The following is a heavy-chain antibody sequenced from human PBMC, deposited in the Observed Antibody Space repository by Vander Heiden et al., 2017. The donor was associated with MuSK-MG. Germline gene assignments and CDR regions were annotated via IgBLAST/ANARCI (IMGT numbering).Heavy chain of an antibody. J-gene: IGHJ4*02. D-gene: IGHD3-10*01. CDR1: GFTFSSSA. CDR3: AKGGSGSYYTWAAKDY. V-gene: IGHV3-23*01. CDR2: ISGSGGST. Sequence: EVQLLESGGGLVQPGGSLRLSCAASGFTFSSSALSWVRPAPGKGLEWVSAISGSGGSTFYADSVKGRCTISRDNSKNTLYLQMNSLRAEDAAVYYCAKGGSGSYYTWAAKDYWGQGTLVTVSS.